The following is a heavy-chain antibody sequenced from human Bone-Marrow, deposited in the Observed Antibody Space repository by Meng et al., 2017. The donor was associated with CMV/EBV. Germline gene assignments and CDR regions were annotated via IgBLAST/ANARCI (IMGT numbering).Heavy chain of an antibody. CDR3: AREDYGSGSYCDY. CDR2: IYYSGST. J-gene: IGHJ4*02. CDR1: GGSISSSSYY. D-gene: IGHD3-10*01. Sequence: QLHLQQSGPGLVKPSEPLSLTCTVSGGSISSSSYYWGWIRHPPGKGLEWIGSIYYSGSTYYNPSLKSRVTISVDTSKNQFSLKLSSVTAADTAVYYCAREDYGSGSYCDYWGQGTLVTVSS. V-gene: IGHV4-39*07.